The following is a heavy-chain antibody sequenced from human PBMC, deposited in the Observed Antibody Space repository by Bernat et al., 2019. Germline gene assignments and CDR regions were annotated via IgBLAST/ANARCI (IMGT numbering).Heavy chain of an antibody. D-gene: IGHD6-6*01. CDR3: ATPSGYSSSWTDAFDI. Sequence: QVQLVQSGAEVKKPGASVKVSCKVSGYTLTELSMHWVRQAPGKGLEWMGGFDPEDGETIYAQKFQGRVTMTEDTSTDTAYMVLSSLRSEDTAVYYCATPSGYSSSWTDAFDIWGQGTMVTVSS. CDR1: GYTLTELS. CDR2: FDPEDGET. J-gene: IGHJ3*02. V-gene: IGHV1-24*01.